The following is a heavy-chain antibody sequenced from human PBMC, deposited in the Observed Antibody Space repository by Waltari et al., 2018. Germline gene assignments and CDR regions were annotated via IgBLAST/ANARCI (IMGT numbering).Heavy chain of an antibody. V-gene: IGHV4-59*01. CDR3: ARTYYDTSGFWVDYFDF. J-gene: IGHJ4*02. CDR1: GGSISNYY. CDR2: IYYTGST. Sequence: QVQLQESGPGLVKPSETLSLTCTVSGGSISNYYWSWIRQPPGKGLEWIGYIYYTGSTNYNPSLQSRVTISVDTSKNQFSLNLNSVTAADTAMYYCARTYYDTSGFWVDYFDFWGQGTLVTVSS. D-gene: IGHD3-22*01.